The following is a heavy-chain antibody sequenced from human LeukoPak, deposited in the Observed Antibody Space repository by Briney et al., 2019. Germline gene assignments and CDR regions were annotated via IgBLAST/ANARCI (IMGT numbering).Heavy chain of an antibody. J-gene: IGHJ4*02. V-gene: IGHV1-46*01. Sequence: ASVKVSCKASGYSFTSNYIHWVRQAPGQGLEWMGMIYPRDGSTSYAQKFQGRVTVARDTSTSTVHMELSGLRSEDTAVYYCARDQEAFDYWGQGTLVTVSS. CDR1: GYSFTSNY. CDR3: ARDQEAFDY. CDR2: IYPRDGST.